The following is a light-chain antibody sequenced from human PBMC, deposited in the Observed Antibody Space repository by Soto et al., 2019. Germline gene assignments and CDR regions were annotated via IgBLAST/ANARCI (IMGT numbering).Light chain of an antibody. Sequence: QSALTQPASVSGSPGQSITISCTGTNRDVGSHNVVSWYQQYPGKAPKLLIYEASKRPSGLSNRFSGSKSGNTASLTISGLQAEDEADYYCCSLTNGATWVFGGGTKLTVL. CDR1: NRDVGSHNV. CDR3: CSLTNGATWV. J-gene: IGLJ3*02. CDR2: EAS. V-gene: IGLV2-23*01.